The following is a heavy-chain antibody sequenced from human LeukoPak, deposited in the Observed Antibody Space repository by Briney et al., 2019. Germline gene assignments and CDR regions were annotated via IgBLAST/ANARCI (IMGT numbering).Heavy chain of an antibody. Sequence: SGTLSLTCAVSGGSISSSNWWSWVRQPPGKGLEWIGEIYHSGSTNYNPSLKSRVTISVDKSKNQFSLKLSSVTAADTAVYYCARVEGTRIAARPYWFDPWGQGTLVTVSS. D-gene: IGHD6-6*01. CDR1: GGSISSSNW. CDR3: ARVEGTRIAARPYWFDP. J-gene: IGHJ5*02. CDR2: IYHSGST. V-gene: IGHV4-4*02.